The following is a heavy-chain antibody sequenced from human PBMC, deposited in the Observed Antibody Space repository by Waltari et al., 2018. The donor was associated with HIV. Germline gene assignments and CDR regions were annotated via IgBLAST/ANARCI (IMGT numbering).Heavy chain of an antibody. CDR1: GGSFSGYY. CDR2: INHSGGT. Sequence: QVRLQQWGAGLLKSSETLSLTCAVYGGSFSGYYWRWIRQSPGEGLEWIGEINHSGGTNYNPSLKSRVSISLDTAKNQFSLKVSSVTVADTAMYYCARLGDIVAAPPAIRPEDHYYFGMDVWGQGTTVIVSS. D-gene: IGHD2-15*01. CDR3: ARLGDIVAAPPAIRPEDHYYFGMDV. J-gene: IGHJ6*02. V-gene: IGHV4-34*01.